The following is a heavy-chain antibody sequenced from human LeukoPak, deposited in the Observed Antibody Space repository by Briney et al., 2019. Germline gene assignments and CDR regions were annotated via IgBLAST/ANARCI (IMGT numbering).Heavy chain of an antibody. Sequence: PSETLSLTCTVSGGSISSYYWSWIRQPPGKGLEWIGYIYYSGSTNYNPSLKSRVTISVDTSKNQFSLKLSSVTAADTAVYYCARDRIAARLPYYYYYDMDVWGQGTTVTVSS. CDR3: ARDRIAARLPYYYYYDMDV. CDR2: IYYSGST. V-gene: IGHV4-59*01. CDR1: GGSISSYY. D-gene: IGHD6-6*01. J-gene: IGHJ6*02.